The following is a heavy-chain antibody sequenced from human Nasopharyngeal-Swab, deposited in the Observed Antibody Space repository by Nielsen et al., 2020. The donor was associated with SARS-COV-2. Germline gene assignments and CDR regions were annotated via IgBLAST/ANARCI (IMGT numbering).Heavy chain of an antibody. CDR3: ARGSGDYVFDY. V-gene: IGHV4-59*01. D-gene: IGHD4-17*01. J-gene: IGHJ4*02. CDR2: IYYSGST. Sequence: WIRQPPGKGLEWIGYIYYSGSTNYSPSLKSRVTISVDTSKNQFSLKLSSVTAADTAVYYCARGSGDYVFDYWGQGTLVTVSS.